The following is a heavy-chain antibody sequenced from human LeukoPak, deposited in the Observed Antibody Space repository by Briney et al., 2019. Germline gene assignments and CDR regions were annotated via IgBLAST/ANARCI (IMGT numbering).Heavy chain of an antibody. J-gene: IGHJ4*02. D-gene: IGHD6-13*01. Sequence: PGRSLRLSCAASGFNVSSNYMTWIRQAPGKGLDWVSPIYGEDAAYYAESVRGRFMISRDNLKNTLFLQMNSLRVEDTAVYYCVTSTGQQFIPYDYWGQGTHVTVCS. CDR2: IYGEDAA. CDR1: GFNVSSNY. CDR3: VTSTGQQFIPYDY. V-gene: IGHV3-66*02.